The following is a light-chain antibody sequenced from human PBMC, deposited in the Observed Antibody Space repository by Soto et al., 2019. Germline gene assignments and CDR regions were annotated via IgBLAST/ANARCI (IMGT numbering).Light chain of an antibody. Sequence: QSVLTQPPSASGTPGQGVTISCSGSSSNIGSNYVYWYQQLPGTVPQLLIYRNSERPSGVHDRFSGSKSGTSASLAISGLRSEDEADYYCAAWDDSLSGVVFGGGTKVTVL. CDR2: RNS. J-gene: IGLJ2*01. V-gene: IGLV1-47*01. CDR1: SSNIGSNY. CDR3: AAWDDSLSGVV.